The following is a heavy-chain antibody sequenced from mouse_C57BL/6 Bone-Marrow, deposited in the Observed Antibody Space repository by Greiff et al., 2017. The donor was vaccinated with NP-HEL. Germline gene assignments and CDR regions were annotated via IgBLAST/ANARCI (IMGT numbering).Heavy chain of an antibody. CDR1: GYTFTGYW. CDR3: ARKEEGSGYSYCDY. J-gene: IGHJ2*01. V-gene: IGHV1-9*01. D-gene: IGHD3-2*02. Sequence: VQGVESGAELMKPGASVKLSCKATGYTFTGYWIEWVKQRPGHGIEWIGEILPGSGSPNSTEKFKGKATFTADTSSNTAYMQRSSLTTEDSAIYYCARKEEGSGYSYCDYWGQGTTLTVSS. CDR2: ILPGSGSP.